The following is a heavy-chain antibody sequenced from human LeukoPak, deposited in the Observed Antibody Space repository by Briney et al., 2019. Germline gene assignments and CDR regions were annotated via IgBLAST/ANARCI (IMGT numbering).Heavy chain of an antibody. Sequence: SQTLSLTCAISGDSVSSNSATWNWIRQSPSRGLEWLGRTYYRSKWYNDYAVSVRSRISINSDTSKHQFSLKLSSVTAADTAVYYCASTVPYYYDSSALGEYWGQGTLVTVSS. V-gene: IGHV6-1*01. CDR3: ASTVPYYYDSSALGEY. CDR1: GDSVSSNSAT. D-gene: IGHD3-22*01. J-gene: IGHJ4*02. CDR2: TYYRSKWYN.